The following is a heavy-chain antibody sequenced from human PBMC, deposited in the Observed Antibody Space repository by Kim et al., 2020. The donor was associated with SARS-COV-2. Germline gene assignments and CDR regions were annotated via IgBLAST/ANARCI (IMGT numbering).Heavy chain of an antibody. CDR2: IFRGGST. CDR1: GLTVSSNH. J-gene: IGHJ4*02. D-gene: IGHD2-21*01. Sequence: GGSLRLSCAASGLTVSSNHMAWIRQAPGKGLEWVSVIFRGGSTYYAASVQGRFTISRDYSKDTLLLQMNSLRAADTAIYYCARDPVAYCYSYFDYLGQGT. CDR3: ARDPVAYCYSYFDY. V-gene: IGHV3-53*01.